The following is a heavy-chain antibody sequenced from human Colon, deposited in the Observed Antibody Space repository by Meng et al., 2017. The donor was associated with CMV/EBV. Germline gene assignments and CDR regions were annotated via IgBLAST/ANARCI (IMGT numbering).Heavy chain of an antibody. Sequence: SVKVSCKASGGTFSSYAISWVRQAPGQGLEWMGGIIPIFGTANYAQKFQGRVTITTDESTSTAYMELSSLRSEDTAVYYCASPSPLAMSGVVPSAFYYGLDVWGQGTAVTVSS. D-gene: IGHD3-3*01. CDR3: ASPSPLAMSGVVPSAFYYGLDV. CDR2: IIPIFGTA. J-gene: IGHJ6*02. V-gene: IGHV1-69*05. CDR1: GGTFSSYA.